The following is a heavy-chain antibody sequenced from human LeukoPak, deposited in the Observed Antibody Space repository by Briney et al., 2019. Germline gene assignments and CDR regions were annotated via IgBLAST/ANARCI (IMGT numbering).Heavy chain of an antibody. D-gene: IGHD3-10*01. J-gene: IGHJ4*02. V-gene: IGHV4-38-2*02. CDR2: IYHSGST. Sequence: PSETLSLTCTVSGYSISSGYYWGWIRQPPGKGLEWIGSIYHSGSTYYNPSIKSRATISVDTSKNQFSMRLSSVTAADTAVYLCARGGSITMVHFDYWGQGTLVTVSS. CDR1: GYSISSGYY. CDR3: ARGGSITMVHFDY.